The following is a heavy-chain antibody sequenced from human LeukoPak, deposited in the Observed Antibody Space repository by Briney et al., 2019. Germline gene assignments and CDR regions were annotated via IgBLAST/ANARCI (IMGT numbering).Heavy chain of an antibody. D-gene: IGHD3-10*01. J-gene: IGHJ5*02. CDR3: ARDWDRGVIITS. CDR1: GGTFSSYA. Sequence: GASVKVSCKASGGTFSSYAISWVRQAPGQGLEWMGGIIPIFGTANYAQKFQGRVTITADESTSTAYMELSSLRSEDTAVYYCARDWDRGVIITSWGQGTLVTVSS. V-gene: IGHV1-69*13. CDR2: IIPIFGTA.